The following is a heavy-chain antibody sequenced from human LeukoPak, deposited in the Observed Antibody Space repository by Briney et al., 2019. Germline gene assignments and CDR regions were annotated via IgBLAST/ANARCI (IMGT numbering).Heavy chain of an antibody. J-gene: IGHJ6*03. CDR3: ARAGRFLEWFIPKLYYYYYMDV. D-gene: IGHD3-3*01. CDR1: GGTFSSYA. Sequence: ASVKVSCKASGGTFSSYAISWVRQAPGQGLEWMGGIIPIFGTANYAQKFQGRVTITADKSTSTAYMELSSLRSEDTAVYYCARAGRFLEWFIPKLYYYYYMDVWGKGTTVTVSS. CDR2: IIPIFGTA. V-gene: IGHV1-69*06.